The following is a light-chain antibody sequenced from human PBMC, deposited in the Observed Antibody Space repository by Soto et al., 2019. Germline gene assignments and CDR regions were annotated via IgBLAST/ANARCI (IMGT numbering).Light chain of an antibody. CDR1: QSISSW. Sequence: IQLTQSPSFLSASVGDRVTITCRASQSISSWLAWYQQKPGKAPNLLIYATSSLQGGVPSRFSGSGSGTDFTLTISSLQPEDFATYYCLQDNSYPLTFGGGTKVDI. V-gene: IGKV1-6*01. CDR2: ATS. CDR3: LQDNSYPLT. J-gene: IGKJ4*01.